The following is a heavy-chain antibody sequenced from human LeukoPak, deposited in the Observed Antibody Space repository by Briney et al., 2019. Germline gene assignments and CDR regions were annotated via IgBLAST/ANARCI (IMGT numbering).Heavy chain of an antibody. J-gene: IGHJ6*03. CDR2: ISAYNGNT. V-gene: IGHV1-18*01. CDR1: GYTFTSYD. CDR3: ARDRQWLVQDYYYYMDV. D-gene: IGHD6-19*01. Sequence: GASVKVSCKASGYTFTSYDINWVRQAPGQGLEWMGWISAYNGNTNYAQKLQGRVTMTTDTSTSTAYMELRSLRSDDTAVYYCARDRQWLVQDYYYYMDVWGKGTTVTVSS.